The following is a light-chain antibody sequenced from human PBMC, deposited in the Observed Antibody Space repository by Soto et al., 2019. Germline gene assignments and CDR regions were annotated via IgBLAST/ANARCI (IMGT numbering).Light chain of an antibody. J-gene: IGLJ1*01. V-gene: IGLV2-14*01. CDR3: SSYTSSTTLV. CDR1: SSDVGGYDY. CDR2: DVS. Sequence: QSALTQPASVSGSPGQSITISCTGTSSDVGGYDYVSWYQQHPGKAPKLMIYDVSKRPSGVSNRLSGSKSGNTASLTISGLQADDEADYYCSSYTSSTTLVFGTGTQLTVL.